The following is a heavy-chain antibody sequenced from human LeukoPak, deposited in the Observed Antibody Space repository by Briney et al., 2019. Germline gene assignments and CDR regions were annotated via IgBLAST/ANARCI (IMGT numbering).Heavy chain of an antibody. CDR1: GYTFTGYY. CDR3: ARGMNSADFDWLIKRAYFDY. CDR2: INPNSCGT. Sequence: ASVKVSCKASGYTFTGYYMHWVRQAPGQGLEGMGWINPNSCGTNYAQKFQGRVTMTRDTSISTAYMELSRLRSDDPAVYSCARGMNSADFDWLIKRAYFDYWGQGTLVTVSS. J-gene: IGHJ4*02. D-gene: IGHD3-9*01. V-gene: IGHV1-2*02.